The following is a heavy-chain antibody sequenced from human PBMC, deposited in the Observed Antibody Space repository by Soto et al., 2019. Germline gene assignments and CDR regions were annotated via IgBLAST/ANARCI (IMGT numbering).Heavy chain of an antibody. V-gene: IGHV4-34*01. CDR3: ARGNWFAP. CDR1: GGSFSGYD. J-gene: IGHJ5*02. Sequence: QVQLQQWGAGLLKPSETLSLTCGVYGGSFSGYDWSWIRQSPGKGLEWIGEINHSGNTNYNPSLKSRATISVDPSRKQFSLKLRSVTAADPAVYYCARGNWFAPWGQGTVVTVSS. CDR2: INHSGNT.